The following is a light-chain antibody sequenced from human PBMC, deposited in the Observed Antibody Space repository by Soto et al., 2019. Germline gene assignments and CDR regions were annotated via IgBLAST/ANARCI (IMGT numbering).Light chain of an antibody. CDR2: DAY. CDR1: HFVRNY. Sequence: EIVLTQSPASLSLSPGETATLACRASHFVRNYLAWYQQKPGQAPRLLIYDAYNRAPGIPTRFSGGGSGTDFPLTISGLEPEDFGVYYCQQRSNWPPLTFGGGTKVEI. CDR3: QQRSNWPPLT. V-gene: IGKV3-11*01. J-gene: IGKJ4*01.